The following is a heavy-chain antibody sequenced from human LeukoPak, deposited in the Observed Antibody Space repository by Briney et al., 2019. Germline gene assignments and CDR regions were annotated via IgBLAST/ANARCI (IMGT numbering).Heavy chain of an antibody. Sequence: GGSLRLSCAASGFTFSSYDMNWVRQAPGKGLEWVSGISGSGDSTYSVDSVKGRFTVSRDNSKNTLYLQMNSLRAEDTAVYYCAKIGGSSRDYYFDYWGQGTLVTVSS. D-gene: IGHD2-15*01. CDR1: GFTFSSYD. J-gene: IGHJ4*02. CDR3: AKIGGSSRDYYFDY. V-gene: IGHV3-23*01. CDR2: ISGSGDST.